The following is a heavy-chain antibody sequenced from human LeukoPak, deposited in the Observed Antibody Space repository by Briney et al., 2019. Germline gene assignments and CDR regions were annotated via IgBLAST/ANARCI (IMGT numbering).Heavy chain of an antibody. CDR2: ISSSSSDI. Sequence: GGSLRLSCAASGFTFSNAWMSWVRQAPGKGLEWVSSISSSSSDIYYGDSVKGRFTISRDNAKNTLSLQMNSLRAEDTAVYYCARSVSSWKDAFDIWGQGTMVTVSS. CDR3: ARSVSSWKDAFDI. V-gene: IGHV3-21*01. CDR1: GFTFSNAW. J-gene: IGHJ3*02. D-gene: IGHD6-13*01.